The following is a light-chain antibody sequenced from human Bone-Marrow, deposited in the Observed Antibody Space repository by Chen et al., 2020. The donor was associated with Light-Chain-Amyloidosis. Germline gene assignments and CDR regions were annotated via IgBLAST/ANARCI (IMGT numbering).Light chain of an antibody. CDR3: QQYLRPPYT. CDR2: WAS. Sequence: DIVLSQSADSLVVSLGDRSTINCKSSQSLLYSANNRDYLGWYQQKPGQPPRLLISWASTREFGVPDRFSGSGSETDFTLTITDLQAEDVAVYYCQQYLRPPYTFGPGTRLDFK. V-gene: IGKV4-1*01. CDR1: QSLLYSANNRDY. J-gene: IGKJ3*01.